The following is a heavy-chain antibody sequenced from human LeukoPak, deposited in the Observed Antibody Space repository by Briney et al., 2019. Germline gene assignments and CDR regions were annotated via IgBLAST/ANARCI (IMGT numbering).Heavy chain of an antibody. J-gene: IGHJ4*02. Sequence: ASVKVSCKASGYSFSNYHVHRVRQAPGQGLEWVGIMAPRDDGATYAQKFQGRVTMTRDTSTSTLYMDLSSLRPEDTAVYYCAREVRTGIGATDYWGQGTLVTVSS. CDR2: MAPRDDGA. V-gene: IGHV1-46*01. CDR3: AREVRTGIGATDY. CDR1: GYSFSNYH. D-gene: IGHD1-26*01.